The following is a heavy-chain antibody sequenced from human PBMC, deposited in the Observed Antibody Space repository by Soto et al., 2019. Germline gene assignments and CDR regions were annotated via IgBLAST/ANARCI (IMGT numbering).Heavy chain of an antibody. CDR3: AKVANSGGCYSRFDS. CDR1: GFTFSHYG. D-gene: IGHD6-19*01. Sequence: QVQLVEAGGGVVQPGGSLRLSCAASGFTFSHYGMYWVRHAPGTGLEWVAAISNDGVNKYYPDSVKGRFTISRDNHRNTRSLELASRTAEDTDSYYCAKVANSGGCYSRFDSWGQGTLVTVSS. V-gene: IGHV3-30*18. CDR2: ISNDGVNK. J-gene: IGHJ4*02.